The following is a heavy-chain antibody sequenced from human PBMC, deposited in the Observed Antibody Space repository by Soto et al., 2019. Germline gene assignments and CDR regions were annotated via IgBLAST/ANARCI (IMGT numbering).Heavy chain of an antibody. CDR2: ISSNGGST. J-gene: IGHJ5*02. CDR3: VKGPDSGYDVRGWFDP. Sequence: GGSLRLSCSASGFTFSSYAMHWVRQAPGKGLEYVSAISSNGGSTYYADSVKGRFTISRDNSKNTLYLQMSSLRAEDTAVYYCVKGPDSGYDVRGWFDPWGQGTLVTVSS. D-gene: IGHD5-12*01. CDR1: GFTFSSYA. V-gene: IGHV3-64D*08.